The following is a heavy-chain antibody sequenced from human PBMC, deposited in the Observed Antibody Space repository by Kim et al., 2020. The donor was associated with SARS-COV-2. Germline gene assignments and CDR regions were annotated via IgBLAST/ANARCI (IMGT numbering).Heavy chain of an antibody. Sequence: SVKVSCKASGGTFSSYAISWVRQAPGQGLEWMGRIIPILGIANYAQKFQGRVTITADKSTSTAYMELSSLRSEDTAVYYCARGGDSSSWSYYGMDVWGQ. CDR3: ARGGDSSSWSYYGMDV. J-gene: IGHJ6*02. CDR2: IIPILGIA. CDR1: GGTFSSYA. D-gene: IGHD6-13*01. V-gene: IGHV1-69*04.